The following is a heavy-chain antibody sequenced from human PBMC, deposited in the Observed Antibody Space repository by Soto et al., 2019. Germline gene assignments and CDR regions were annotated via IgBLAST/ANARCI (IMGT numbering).Heavy chain of an antibody. CDR2: INPNSGGT. J-gene: IGHJ5*02. Sequence: QVQLVQSGAEVKKPGASVKVSCKASGYTFTGYYKHWVRQAPGQGLEWMGWINPNSGGTNYAQKFQGWVTMTRDTSISTAYMELSRLRSDDTAVYYCARAIGVRGAGMFDPWGQGTLVTVSS. V-gene: IGHV1-2*04. D-gene: IGHD3-10*01. CDR3: ARAIGVRGAGMFDP. CDR1: GYTFTGYY.